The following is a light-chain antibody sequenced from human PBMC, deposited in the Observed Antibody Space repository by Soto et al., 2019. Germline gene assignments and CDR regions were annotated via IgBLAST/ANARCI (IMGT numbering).Light chain of an antibody. J-gene: IGLJ3*02. CDR1: SSDIGAGYD. CDR2: SNI. V-gene: IGLV1-40*01. CDR3: QSYDSSLGGSKGV. Sequence: QAVVTQPPSMSGAPGQRVTISCTGSSSDIGAGYDVHWYQQFPGTAPKLLIYSNINRPSGVPDRFSGSKSGTSASLAITGLQADDEADYYCQSYDSSLGGSKGVFGGGTKLTVL.